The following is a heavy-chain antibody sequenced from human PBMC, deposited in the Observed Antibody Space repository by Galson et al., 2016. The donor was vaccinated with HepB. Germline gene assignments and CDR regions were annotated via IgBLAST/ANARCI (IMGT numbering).Heavy chain of an antibody. Sequence: SLRLSCAASGFTFSSYWMNWVRQAPGKGLEWVANIKQDGSEKYYVDSVKGRFTISRDNAKNSLYLQMDSLRAEDTALYYCARARAGGYESYDYWGQGTLVTVSS. J-gene: IGHJ4*02. CDR1: GFTFSSYW. CDR2: IKQDGSEK. CDR3: ARARAGGYESYDY. D-gene: IGHD5-12*01. V-gene: IGHV3-7*05.